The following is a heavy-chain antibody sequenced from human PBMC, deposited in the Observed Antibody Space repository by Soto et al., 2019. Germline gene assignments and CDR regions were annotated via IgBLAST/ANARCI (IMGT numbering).Heavy chain of an antibody. CDR2: ICSGGST. J-gene: IGHJ5*02. CDR3: AKDTIYYGNWFDP. Sequence: PVGSLRLSCAASGFTVSDNYMSWVRQAPGKGLEWVSFICSGGSTYYADSVRGRFTISRDNSKNTLFLQMNSLRAEDMAVYYCAKDTIYYGNWFDPWGQGNLVTVSS. D-gene: IGHD3-10*01. V-gene: IGHV3-53*01. CDR1: GFTVSDNY.